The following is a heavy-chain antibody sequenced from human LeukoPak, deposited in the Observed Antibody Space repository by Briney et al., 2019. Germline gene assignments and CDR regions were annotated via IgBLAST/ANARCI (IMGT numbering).Heavy chain of an antibody. D-gene: IGHD6-13*01. CDR3: ARAKGYSSSWYPCDY. CDR1: GYTFTGYY. CDR2: INPNSGGT. Sequence: ASVKVSCKASGYTFTGYYMHWVRQAPGQGLEWMGWINPNSGGTNYAQKFQGRVTMTRDTSISTAYMEQSRLRSDDTAVYYCARAKGYSSSWYPCDYWGQGTLVTVSS. J-gene: IGHJ4*02. V-gene: IGHV1-2*02.